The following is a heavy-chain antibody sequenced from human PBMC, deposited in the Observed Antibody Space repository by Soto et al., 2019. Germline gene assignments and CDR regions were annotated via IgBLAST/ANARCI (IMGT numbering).Heavy chain of an antibody. V-gene: IGHV4-34*01. CDR2: INHSGST. CDR3: ARGLIVGATKSGRYYYYGMDV. J-gene: IGHJ6*02. Sequence: PSETLSLTCAVYGGSFSGYYWSWIRQPPGKGLERIGEINHSGSTNYNPSLKSRVTISVDTSKNQFSLKLSSVTAADTAVYYCARGLIVGATKSGRYYYYGMDVWGQGTTVTVSS. CDR1: GGSFSGYY. D-gene: IGHD1-26*01.